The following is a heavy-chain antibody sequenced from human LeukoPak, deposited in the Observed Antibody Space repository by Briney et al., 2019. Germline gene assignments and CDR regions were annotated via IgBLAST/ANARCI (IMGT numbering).Heavy chain of an antibody. CDR1: GFTFRSYA. Sequence: PGGSLRLSCAASGFTFRSYAMHWVRQAPGKGLEWVAVISYDGSNKYYADSVKGRFTISRDNSKNTLYLQMNSLRAEDTAVYYCARDPQLSYWGQGTLVTVSS. CDR3: ARDPQLSY. J-gene: IGHJ4*02. CDR2: ISYDGSNK. D-gene: IGHD1-1*01. V-gene: IGHV3-30-3*01.